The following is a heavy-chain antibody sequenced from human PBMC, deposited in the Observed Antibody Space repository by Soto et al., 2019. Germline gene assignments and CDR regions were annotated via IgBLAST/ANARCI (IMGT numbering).Heavy chain of an antibody. CDR3: ARGRTQTFDP. Sequence: SETLSLTXTVSGGSISNYYWSWIRQPPGRGLEWIGYIYSSGSTNYNPSLTSRVTISVDTSKNQFSLQLTSVTAADTAVYYCARGRTQTFDPWGQGTLVTVSS. CDR1: GGSISNYY. J-gene: IGHJ5*02. CDR2: IYSSGST. V-gene: IGHV4-59*01.